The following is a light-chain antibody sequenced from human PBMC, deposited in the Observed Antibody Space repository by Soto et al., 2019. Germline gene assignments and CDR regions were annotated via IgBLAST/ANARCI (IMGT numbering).Light chain of an antibody. J-gene: IGLJ2*01. V-gene: IGLV2-14*01. CDR3: ASYTGTSSLI. Sequence: QSALTQPASVSGSPGQSITISCTGTSFDVGGYNYVSWYQQHPGKAPKLMIYEVRNRPSGVSNRFSGSKSGNTASLTISGLQGEDEADYYCASYTGTSSLIFGGGTKLTVL. CDR1: SFDVGGYNY. CDR2: EVR.